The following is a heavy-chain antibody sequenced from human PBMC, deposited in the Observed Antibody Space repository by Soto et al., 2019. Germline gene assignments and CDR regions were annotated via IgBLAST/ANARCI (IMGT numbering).Heavy chain of an antibody. D-gene: IGHD6-19*01. J-gene: IGHJ6*02. CDR3: ATDLIGIAVAGTPPWGYYYGMDV. CDR1: GYTLTELS. V-gene: IGHV1-24*01. CDR2: FDPEDGET. Sequence: ASVKVSCKVSGYTLTELSMHWVRHAPGKGLEWMGGFDPEDGETIYAQKFQGSVTMTEDTSTDTAYMELSSLRSEDTAVYYCATDLIGIAVAGTPPWGYYYGMDVWG.